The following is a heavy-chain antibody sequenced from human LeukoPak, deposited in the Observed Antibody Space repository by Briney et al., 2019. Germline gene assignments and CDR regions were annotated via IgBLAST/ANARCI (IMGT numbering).Heavy chain of an antibody. CDR2: IYYSGST. CDR3: ARGSVAADY. V-gene: IGHV4-59*01. D-gene: IGHD4-23*01. CDR1: GGSISSYY. J-gene: IGHJ4*02. Sequence: SETLSLTCTVSGGSISSYYWSWIRQPPGKGLEWIGYIYYSGSTNYNPSLKSRVTISVDTSKNQFSLKLSSVTAADTAVYYCARGSVAADYWGQRTLVTVSS.